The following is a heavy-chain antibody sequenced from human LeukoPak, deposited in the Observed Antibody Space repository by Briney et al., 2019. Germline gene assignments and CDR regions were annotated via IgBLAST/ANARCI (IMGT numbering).Heavy chain of an antibody. V-gene: IGHV3-21*01. J-gene: IGHJ5*02. CDR3: ARDAATGITGTNWFDP. D-gene: IGHD1-7*01. CDR2: ISSSSSHI. Sequence: PGGSLRLSCAASGFTFSSYSMNWVRQAPGKELEWVSSISSSSSHIYYADSVKGRFTISRDNAKNSLYLQMNSLRAEDTAVYYCARDAATGITGTNWFDPWGQGTLVTVSS. CDR1: GFTFSSYS.